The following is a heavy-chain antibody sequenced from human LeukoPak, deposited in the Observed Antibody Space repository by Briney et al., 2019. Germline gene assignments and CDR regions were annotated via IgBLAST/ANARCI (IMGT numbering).Heavy chain of an antibody. J-gene: IGHJ4*02. CDR1: GFTFSSYA. V-gene: IGHV3-23*01. Sequence: PGGSLRLSCAASGFTFSSYAVSWVRQAPGKGLEWVSAISGSGGSTYYADSVKGRFTISRDNSKNTLYLQMNSLRAEDTAVYYCAKDLYGYSYGDIDYWGQGTLVTVSS. D-gene: IGHD5-18*01. CDR2: ISGSGGST. CDR3: AKDLYGYSYGDIDY.